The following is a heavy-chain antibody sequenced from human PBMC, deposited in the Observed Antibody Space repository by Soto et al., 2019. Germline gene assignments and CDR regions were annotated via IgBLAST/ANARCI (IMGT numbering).Heavy chain of an antibody. CDR1: GFTFSNYW. D-gene: IGHD3-9*01. J-gene: IGHJ3*02. Sequence: EVQLVESGGGLVQPGGSLRLSCAASGFTFSNYWMTWVRQAPGKGLEWVANIKQDGSDKYYVDSVKGRFSISRDNAKNSLYLQMNSLRAEDTAVYSCVREMTLTGAYAFDIWGQGTMVTVSS. V-gene: IGHV3-7*01. CDR3: VREMTLTGAYAFDI. CDR2: IKQDGSDK.